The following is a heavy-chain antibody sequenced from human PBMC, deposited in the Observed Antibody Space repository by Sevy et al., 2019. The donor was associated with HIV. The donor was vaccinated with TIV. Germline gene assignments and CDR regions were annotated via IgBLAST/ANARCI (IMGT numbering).Heavy chain of an antibody. J-gene: IGHJ4*02. Sequence: AGSLRLSCAASRFTVNNNYMTWVLQAPGKGLEGISIIYSDGTTYHADSVKDRFNISRDNSNNMLYLQMNNLRVEDTAVYYCARGKTGYGYALSYWGQGTLVTVSS. D-gene: IGHD5-18*01. CDR3: ARGKTGYGYALSY. V-gene: IGHV3-66*01. CDR1: RFTVNNNY. CDR2: IYSDGTT.